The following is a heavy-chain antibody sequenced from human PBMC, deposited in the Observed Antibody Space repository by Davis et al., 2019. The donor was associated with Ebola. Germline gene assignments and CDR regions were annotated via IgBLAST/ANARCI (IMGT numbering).Heavy chain of an antibody. J-gene: IGHJ4*02. Sequence: ASVKVSCKASGYRFPSYYMHWVRQAPGHGLEWMGTINTIDGFTSYAQDFQGRVTMTRDTSTSTVHMDLRSLRSEDTAVYYCGKGKLEELDYWGQGTLVTVSS. V-gene: IGHV1-46*01. D-gene: IGHD1/OR15-1a*01. CDR1: GYRFPSYY. CDR2: INTIDGFT. CDR3: GKGKLEELDY.